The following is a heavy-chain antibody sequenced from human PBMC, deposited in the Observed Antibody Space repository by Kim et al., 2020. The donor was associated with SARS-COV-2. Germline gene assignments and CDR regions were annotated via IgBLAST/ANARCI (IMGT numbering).Heavy chain of an antibody. J-gene: IGHJ4*02. CDR1: GFTFSSYA. V-gene: IGHV3-23*01. D-gene: IGHD1-26*01. CDR3: AKDMAGSYFRPPYYFDY. Sequence: GGSLRLSCAASGFTFSSYAMSWVRQAPGKGLEWVSAISGSGGSTYYADSVKGRFTISRDNSKNTLYLQMNSLRAEDTAVYYCAKDMAGSYFRPPYYFDYWGQGTLVTVSS. CDR2: ISGSGGST.